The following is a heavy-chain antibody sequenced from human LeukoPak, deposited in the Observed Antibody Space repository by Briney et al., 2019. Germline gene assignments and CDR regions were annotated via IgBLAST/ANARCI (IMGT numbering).Heavy chain of an antibody. J-gene: IGHJ4*02. Sequence: SETLSLTCTVSGGSISSYYWSWIRQPAGKGLEWIGRLYTSGSINYNPSLKSRVTMSVDTSKNQFSLKLTSMTAADTAVYYCARGGSSGYYYGWGQGTLVTVSS. V-gene: IGHV4-4*07. D-gene: IGHD3-22*01. CDR2: LYTSGSI. CDR1: GGSISSYY. CDR3: ARGGSSGYYYG.